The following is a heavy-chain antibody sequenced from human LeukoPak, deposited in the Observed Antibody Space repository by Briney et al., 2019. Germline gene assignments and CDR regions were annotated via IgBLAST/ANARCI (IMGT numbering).Heavy chain of an antibody. CDR1: GFSVSNNY. CDR3: ARVPPGSYLFDY. J-gene: IGHJ4*02. CDR2: IYSGGST. Sequence: GGSLRLSCAASGFSVSNNYMNWVRQAPGKGLEWVSVIYSGGSTYYADSVKGRFTISRDNSKNTLYFQMDSLRAEDTAVYYCARVPPGSYLFDYWGQGTLVTVSS. V-gene: IGHV3-53*01. D-gene: IGHD3-10*01.